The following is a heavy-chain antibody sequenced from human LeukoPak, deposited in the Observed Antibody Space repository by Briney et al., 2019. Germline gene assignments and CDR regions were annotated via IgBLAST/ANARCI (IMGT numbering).Heavy chain of an antibody. D-gene: IGHD1-1*01. Sequence: PSETLSLTCTVSGYSISSGYYWGWIRQPPGKGLEWIGSIYHSGRTYYNPSLKSRVIISVDTSKNQFSLKLSSVTAADTAVYYCAREVLRGMYFDLWGRGTLVTVSS. V-gene: IGHV4-38-2*02. CDR2: IYHSGRT. J-gene: IGHJ2*01. CDR1: GYSISSGYY. CDR3: AREVLRGMYFDL.